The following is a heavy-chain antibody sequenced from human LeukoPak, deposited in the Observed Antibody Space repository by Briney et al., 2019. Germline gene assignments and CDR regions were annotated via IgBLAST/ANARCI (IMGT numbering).Heavy chain of an antibody. D-gene: IGHD3-10*01. V-gene: IGHV1-2*02. Sequence: GASVKVSCKAPGYTFTVFYMQWVRQAPGQGLEWMGWINPNSGGTYSAQKFQGRVTMTRDTSTSTAYMELRSLRSDDTAVYYCARDGHYGSGHVDYWGQGTLVTVSS. J-gene: IGHJ4*02. CDR1: GYTFTVFY. CDR2: INPNSGGT. CDR3: ARDGHYGSGHVDY.